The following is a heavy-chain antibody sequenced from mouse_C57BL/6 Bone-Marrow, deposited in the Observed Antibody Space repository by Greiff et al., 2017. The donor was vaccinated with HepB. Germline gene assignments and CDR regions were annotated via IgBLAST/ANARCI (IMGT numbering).Heavy chain of an antibody. D-gene: IGHD1-1*01. J-gene: IGHJ2*01. V-gene: IGHV1-18*01. CDR1: GYKFPDYN. CDR2: INPNNGGT. Sequence: VQLQQSGPELVKPGASVKIPCKASGYKFPDYNMDWVKQSHGKSLEWIGDINPNNGGTIYNQKFKGKATLTVDKSSSTAYMELRSLTSEDTAVYYCARAPYYYGSRWDFDYWGQGTTLTVSS. CDR3: ARAPYYYGSRWDFDY.